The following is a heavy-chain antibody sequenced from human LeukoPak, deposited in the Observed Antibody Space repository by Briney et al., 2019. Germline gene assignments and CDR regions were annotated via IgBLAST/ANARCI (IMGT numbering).Heavy chain of an antibody. CDR3: ARVGHYYYGMDV. CDR1: GFTFSSYW. Sequence: GGSLRLSCAASGFTFSSYWMHCVRQAPGKGLVWVSGINSDGSSTSYADSVKGRFTISRDNAKNTLYLQMNSLRVEDTAVYYCARVGHYYYGMDVWGQGTTVTVSS. CDR2: INSDGSST. J-gene: IGHJ6*02. V-gene: IGHV3-74*01.